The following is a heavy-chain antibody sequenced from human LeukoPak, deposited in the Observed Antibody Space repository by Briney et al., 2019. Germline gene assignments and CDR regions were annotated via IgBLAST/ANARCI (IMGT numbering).Heavy chain of an antibody. CDR1: GGSFSGYY. CDR3: ARDFSTYSSSWDY. Sequence: PSETLSLTCAVYGGSFSGYYWSWIRQPPGKGLEWIGEINHSGSTNYNPSLKSRVTISVDTSKNQFSLKLSSVTAADTAVYYCARDFSTYSSSWDYWGQGTLVTVSS. D-gene: IGHD6-13*01. CDR2: INHSGST. V-gene: IGHV4-34*01. J-gene: IGHJ4*02.